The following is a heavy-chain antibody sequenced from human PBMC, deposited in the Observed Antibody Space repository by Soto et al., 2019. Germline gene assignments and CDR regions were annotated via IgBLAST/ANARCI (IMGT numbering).Heavy chain of an antibody. Sequence: VGSLRLSCTASGFTFNTHWMHWVRQAPGKGLVWVSRIYFDGITTNYADSVKGRLTVSRDNAKNTVYLHVNTLGDEDAAVYYCARGGAMGVDYWGQGTLVTVSS. D-gene: IGHD1-26*01. J-gene: IGHJ4*02. CDR1: GFTFNTHW. CDR2: IYFDGITT. CDR3: ARGGAMGVDY. V-gene: IGHV3-74*01.